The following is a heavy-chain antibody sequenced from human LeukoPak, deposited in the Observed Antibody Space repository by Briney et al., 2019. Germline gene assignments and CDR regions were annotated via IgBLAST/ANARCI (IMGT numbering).Heavy chain of an antibody. CDR2: IYYSGST. V-gene: IGHV4-59*01. D-gene: IGHD2-2*02. CDR1: GGSISSYY. CDR3: ARARRYCSITSCYTGFDP. J-gene: IGHJ5*02. Sequence: SETLSLTCAVSGGSISSYYWSWIRQPPGKGLEWIGYIYYSGSTNYNPSLKSRVTISVDTSKNQFSLKLSSVTAADTAVYYCARARRYCSITSCYTGFDPWGQGTLVTVST.